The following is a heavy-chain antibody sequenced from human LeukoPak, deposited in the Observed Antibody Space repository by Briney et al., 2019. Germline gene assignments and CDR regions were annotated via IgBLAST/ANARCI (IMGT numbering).Heavy chain of an antibody. Sequence: SVKVSCKASGYTFTSYGISWVRQAPGQGLEWMGRIIPIFGTANYAQKFQGRVTITADKSTSTAYMELSSLRSEDTAVYYCATHIKAAAGTEPWGQGTLVTVSS. CDR1: GYTFTSYG. D-gene: IGHD6-13*01. J-gene: IGHJ5*02. CDR2: IIPIFGTA. V-gene: IGHV1-69*06. CDR3: ATHIKAAAGTEP.